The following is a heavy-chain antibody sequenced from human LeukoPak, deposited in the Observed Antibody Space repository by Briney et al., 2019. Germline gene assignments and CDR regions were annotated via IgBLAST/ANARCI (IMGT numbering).Heavy chain of an antibody. D-gene: IGHD1-26*01. CDR3: ATGGTDDY. J-gene: IGHJ4*02. CDR2: INLSGGST. CDR1: GYTFTSSY. V-gene: IGHV1-46*03. Sequence: ASVKVSCKASGYTFTSSYMHWVRQAPGQGLEWMGIINLSGGSTSYAQKFQGRVTMTRVPSTSTVYMELSSLRSEDTAVYYCATGGTDDYWGQGTLVTVSS.